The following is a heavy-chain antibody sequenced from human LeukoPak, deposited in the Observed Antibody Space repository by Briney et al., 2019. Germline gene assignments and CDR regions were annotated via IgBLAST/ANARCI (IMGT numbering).Heavy chain of an antibody. CDR2: IYFRGST. V-gene: IGHV4-39*01. CDR1: GGSISSSSYY. Sequence: SETLSLTCTVSGGSISSSSYYWGWIRQPPGKGPEWIGSIYFRGSTYYNPSLKSRVTISVDTSKTQFSLKLSSVTAADTAVYYCARLGYSSGNWFDPWGQGTLVTVSS. CDR3: ARLGYSSGNWFDP. D-gene: IGHD6-19*01. J-gene: IGHJ5*02.